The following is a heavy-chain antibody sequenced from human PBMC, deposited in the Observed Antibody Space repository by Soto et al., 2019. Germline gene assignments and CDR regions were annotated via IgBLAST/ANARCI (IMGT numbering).Heavy chain of an antibody. Sequence: PGGSLRLSCAASGFTFSNFAMTWVRQAPGEGLEWGLSSTSSSSYIYYADSVKGRFTISRDNAKNSLYLQMNSLRAEDTAVYYFARDTGNYRGIDVWGRETTVSVSS. CDR3: ARDTGNYRGIDV. CDR1: GFTFSNFA. J-gene: IGHJ6*01. V-gene: IGHV3-21*01. CDR2: STSSSSYI.